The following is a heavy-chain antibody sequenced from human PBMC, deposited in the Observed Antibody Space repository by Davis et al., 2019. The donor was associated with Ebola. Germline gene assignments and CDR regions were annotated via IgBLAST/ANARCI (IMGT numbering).Heavy chain of an antibody. Sequence: SETLSLTCTVSGDSISSSSYYWAWIRQPPGKGLEWIGYIYYSGSTNYNPSLKSRVTISVDTSKNQFSLKLSSVTAADTAVYYCARGYYGGWFDPWGQGTLVTVSS. CDR3: ARGYYGGWFDP. D-gene: IGHD2/OR15-2a*01. J-gene: IGHJ5*02. CDR2: IYYSGST. V-gene: IGHV4-61*05. CDR1: GDSISSSSYY.